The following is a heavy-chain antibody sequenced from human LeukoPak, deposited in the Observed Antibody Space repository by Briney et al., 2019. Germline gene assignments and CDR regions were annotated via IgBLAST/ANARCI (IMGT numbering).Heavy chain of an antibody. J-gene: IGHJ3*02. Sequence: PGGSLRLSCVASGFTFSSYWMTWVRQAPGKGLEWVSYISSSGSTIYYADSVKGRFTISRDNAKNSLYLQMNSLRAEDTAVYYCARDTPENKVAFDIWGQGAMVTVSS. CDR2: ISSSGSTI. CDR3: ARDTPENKVAFDI. V-gene: IGHV3-48*03. CDR1: GFTFSSYW. D-gene: IGHD1-14*01.